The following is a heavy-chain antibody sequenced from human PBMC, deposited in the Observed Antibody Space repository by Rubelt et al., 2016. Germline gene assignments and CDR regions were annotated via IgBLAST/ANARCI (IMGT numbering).Heavy chain of an antibody. Sequence: QVQLQQWGAGLLKPSETLSLTCAVYGGSFSGYYWSWIRQPPGKGLEWIGEINHSGSTNYNPSLKMRVTISVDTSKNQFSLKLSSVTAADTAVYYCARVTFGGGAFDIWGQGTMVTVSS. J-gene: IGHJ3*02. V-gene: IGHV4-34*01. CDR2: INHSGST. CDR3: ARVTFGGGAFDI. D-gene: IGHD3-3*01. CDR1: GGSFSGYY.